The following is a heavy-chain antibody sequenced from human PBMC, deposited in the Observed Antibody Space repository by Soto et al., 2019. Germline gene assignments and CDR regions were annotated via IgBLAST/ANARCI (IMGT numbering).Heavy chain of an antibody. CDR3: ARVVRGVRYFDY. Sequence: SETLSLTCAVSGGSISSSNWWSWVRQPPGKGLEWIGEIYHSGSTNYNPSLKSRVTITVDKSKNQFSLKLSSVTAADTAVYYCARVVRGVRYFDYWGQGTLVTVSS. CDR2: IYHSGST. D-gene: IGHD3-10*01. V-gene: IGHV4-4*02. J-gene: IGHJ4*02. CDR1: GGSISSSNW.